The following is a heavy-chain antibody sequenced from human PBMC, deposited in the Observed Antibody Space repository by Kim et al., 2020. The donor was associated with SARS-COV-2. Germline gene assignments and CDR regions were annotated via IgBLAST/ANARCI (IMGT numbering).Heavy chain of an antibody. J-gene: IGHJ6*02. V-gene: IGHV1-69*13. CDR2: IIPLIGTA. Sequence: SVKVSCKVSGGGFRTYVISWVRQAPGQGLEWMGGIIPLIGTASYAQKFQGRVTITADESTTTAYMELSSLRSEDTALYYCARGGDELNYHNGVDVWGQGSTVTVSS. CDR3: ARGGDELNYHNGVDV. CDR1: GGGFRTYV.